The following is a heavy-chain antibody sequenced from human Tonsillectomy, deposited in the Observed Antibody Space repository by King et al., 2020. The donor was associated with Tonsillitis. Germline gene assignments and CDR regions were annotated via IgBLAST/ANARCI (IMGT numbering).Heavy chain of an antibody. CDR2: IYPGYSDT. V-gene: IGHV5-51*01. CDR1: GYRFTRNW. J-gene: IGHJ3*02. CDR3: ARQITGTFDAFDI. D-gene: IGHD1-20*01. Sequence: VQLVEAGAEGKKAGESLKSSCKGSGYRFTRNWIAWVRQMPGKGLEWMGIIYPGYSDTTYSPSFQGQGTISVDKSISTAYLQWSSLKASDAAMYYCARQITGTFDAFDIWGQGTRVTVSS.